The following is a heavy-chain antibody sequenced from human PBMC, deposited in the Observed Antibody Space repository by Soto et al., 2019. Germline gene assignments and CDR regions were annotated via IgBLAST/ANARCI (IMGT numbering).Heavy chain of an antibody. D-gene: IGHD1-20*01. CDR1: GFTFSSYW. J-gene: IGHJ3*01. Sequence: XGSLRLSCAASGFTFSSYWMHWVRQAPGKGLVWVSRINSDGSSTSYADSVKGRFTISRDNYRRTLHLQMDSLRAEDAAVYFCVRRAITATTNWGAFDVWGQGTVVNVSS. CDR2: INSDGSST. CDR3: VRRAITATTNWGAFDV. V-gene: IGHV3-74*01.